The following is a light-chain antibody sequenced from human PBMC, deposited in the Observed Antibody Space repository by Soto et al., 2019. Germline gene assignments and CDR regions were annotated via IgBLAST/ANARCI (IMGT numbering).Light chain of an antibody. CDR3: QQYNGYGR. J-gene: IGKJ1*01. V-gene: IGKV1-39*01. Sequence: DIQMTQSPSALSASVGDRVTITCRASQSITNYLNWYQHKPGQAPNLLIYAASTLQAGVPSRFRGSGSGTDFTLTISSLDPDDFATYYCQQYNGYGRFGQGTKVDIK. CDR2: AAS. CDR1: QSITNY.